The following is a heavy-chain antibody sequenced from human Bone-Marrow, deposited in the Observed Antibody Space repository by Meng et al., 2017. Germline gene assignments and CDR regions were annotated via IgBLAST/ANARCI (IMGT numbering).Heavy chain of an antibody. V-gene: IGHV4-34*01. J-gene: IGHJ4*02. CDR3: ARVAYRWGGDCSYFDY. CDR1: GGSFSGYY. D-gene: IGHD2-21*02. CDR2: INHSGST. Sequence: QVQLQQWGAGLLKPSETLSLICAVYGGSFSGYYWSWIRQPPGKGLEWIGEINHSGSTNYNPSLKSRVTISVETSKNQFSLKLSSVTAADTAVYYCARVAYRWGGDCSYFDYWGQGTLVTVSS.